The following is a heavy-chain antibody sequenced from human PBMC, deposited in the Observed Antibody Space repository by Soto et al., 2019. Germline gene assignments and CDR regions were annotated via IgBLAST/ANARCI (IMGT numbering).Heavy chain of an antibody. V-gene: IGHV3-30-3*01. CDR2: ISYDGSNK. CDR3: SSAMTLKDAFDI. D-gene: IGHD2-21*02. Sequence: PGGSLRLSCAASGFTFSSYAMHWVRQAPGKGLEWVAVISYDGSNKYYADSVKGRFTISRDNSKNTLYLQMNSLRAEDTAVYYYSSAMTLKDAFDIWGQGTMVTVSS. CDR1: GFTFSSYA. J-gene: IGHJ3*02.